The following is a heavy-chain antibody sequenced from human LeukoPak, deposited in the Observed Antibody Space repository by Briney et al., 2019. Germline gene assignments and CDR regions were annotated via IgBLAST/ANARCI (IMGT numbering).Heavy chain of an antibody. CDR1: RYTFTSYD. CDR2: MNPNSGNT. J-gene: IGHJ6*02. Sequence: ASVKVSCKASRYTFTSYDINWVRQATGQGLEWMGWMNPNSGNTGYAQKFQGRVTMTRNTSISTAYMELSSLRSEDTAVYYCASKCWDPTSRPNYYGMDVWGQGTTVTVSS. D-gene: IGHD2-2*01. V-gene: IGHV1-8*01. CDR3: ASKCWDPTSRPNYYGMDV.